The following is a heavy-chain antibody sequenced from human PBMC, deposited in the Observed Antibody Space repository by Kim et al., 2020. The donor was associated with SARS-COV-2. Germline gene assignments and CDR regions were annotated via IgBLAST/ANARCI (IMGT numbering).Heavy chain of an antibody. D-gene: IGHD6-13*01. CDR3: ARIAAAGPLDY. CDR1: GFAVSNNY. J-gene: IGHJ4*02. Sequence: GGSLRLSCAASGFAVSNNYMSWVRQAPGKGLEWVSAIYSGSTYYADSVKGRFTISRDISKNTVYLQMNSLRAEDTAVYYFARIAAAGPLDYWGQGTRVTV. CDR2: IYSGST. V-gene: IGHV3-66*01.